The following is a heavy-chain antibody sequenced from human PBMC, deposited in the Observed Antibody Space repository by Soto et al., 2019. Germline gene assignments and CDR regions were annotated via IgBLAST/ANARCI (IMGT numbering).Heavy chain of an antibody. CDR1: GGSGSSFY. D-gene: IGHD6-19*01. J-gene: IGHJ6*02. Sequence: TSETLCGTCTVSGGSGSSFYRSWIRQPPGKGLEWIGYIYYSGSTNYNPSLKSRVTISVDTSKNQFSLKLSSVTAADTAVYYCATLYSSGWSDYYYYGMAVWGQGTTVTVSS. V-gene: IGHV4-59*02. CDR2: IYYSGST. CDR3: ATLYSSGWSDYYYYGMAV.